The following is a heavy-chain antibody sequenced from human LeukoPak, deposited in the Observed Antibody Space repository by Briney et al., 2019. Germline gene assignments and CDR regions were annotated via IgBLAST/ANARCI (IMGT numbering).Heavy chain of an antibody. D-gene: IGHD2-21*02. CDR1: GYTFTGYY. J-gene: IGHJ4*02. Sequence: ASVKVSCKASGYTFTGYYMHWVRQAPGQGLEWMGRINPNSGGTNYAQKFQGRVTMTRDTSISKAYMELSRLRSDDTAVYYCARSFSTRVDSPKNTGVVVTAFDYWGQGTLVTVSS. CDR2: INPNSGGT. CDR3: ARSFSTRVDSPKNTGVVVTAFDY. V-gene: IGHV1-2*06.